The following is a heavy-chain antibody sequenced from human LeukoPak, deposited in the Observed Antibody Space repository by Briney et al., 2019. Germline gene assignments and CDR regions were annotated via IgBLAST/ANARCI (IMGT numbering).Heavy chain of an antibody. Sequence: GGSLRLSCAASGFTFSSYWMSWVRQAPGKGLEWVANIKQDGSATYYVNSLKGRFTISRDNAKNSLYLQMNSLRAEDTAVYYCARLNWWASSWSFQYWGQGTPVTVSS. D-gene: IGHD6-13*01. CDR3: ARLNWWASSWSFQY. CDR1: GFTFSSYW. J-gene: IGHJ4*02. V-gene: IGHV3-7*05. CDR2: IKQDGSAT.